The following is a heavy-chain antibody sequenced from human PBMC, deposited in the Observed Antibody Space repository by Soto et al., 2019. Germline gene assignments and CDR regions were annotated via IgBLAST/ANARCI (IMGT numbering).Heavy chain of an antibody. V-gene: IGHV3-7*03. CDR1: GFSFSDYW. CDR2: IKFDGSEK. J-gene: IGHJ4*02. CDR3: VKDGGYCSSATCYSPRNHYFDS. D-gene: IGHD2-2*01. Sequence: GGSLRLSCVASGFSFSDYWMSWVRQAPGKGPEWVANIKFDGSEKQYVDSVRGRFSISRDNFRNSLFLQMNSLRAGDTAIYYCVKDGGYCSSATCYSPRNHYFDSWGQGTLVTVSS.